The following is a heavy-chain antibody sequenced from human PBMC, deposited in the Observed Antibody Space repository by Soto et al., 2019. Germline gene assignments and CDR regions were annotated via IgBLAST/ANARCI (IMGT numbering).Heavy chain of an antibody. CDR2: IYHSGST. CDR1: GGSISSGGYP. Sequence: SETLSLTCAVSGGSISSGGYPWSWIRQPPGKGLEWIGYIYHSGSTYYNPSLKSRVTISVDRSKNQFSLKLSSVTAADTAVYYCARDGRHCSGGSCSNWFDPWGQGTLVTVSS. D-gene: IGHD2-15*01. CDR3: ARDGRHCSGGSCSNWFDP. V-gene: IGHV4-30-2*01. J-gene: IGHJ5*02.